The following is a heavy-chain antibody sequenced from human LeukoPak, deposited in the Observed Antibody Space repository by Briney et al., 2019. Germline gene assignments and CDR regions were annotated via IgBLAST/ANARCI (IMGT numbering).Heavy chain of an antibody. Sequence: SETLSLTCTVSGYSISSGYYWGWIRQPPGKGLEWIGSIYHSGSTYYNPSLKSRVTIPVDTSKNQFSLKLSSVTAADTAVYYCARERMTTVVTLDYWGQGTLVTVSS. J-gene: IGHJ4*02. CDR3: ARERMTTVVTLDY. CDR2: IYHSGST. CDR1: GYSISSGYY. V-gene: IGHV4-38-2*02. D-gene: IGHD4-23*01.